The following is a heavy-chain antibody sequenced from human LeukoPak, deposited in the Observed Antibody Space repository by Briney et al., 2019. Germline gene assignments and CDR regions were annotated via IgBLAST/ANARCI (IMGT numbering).Heavy chain of an antibody. D-gene: IGHD3-3*01. CDR1: GGTFSSYA. CDR3: ARGLTIFGVVPPHYYYMDV. J-gene: IGHJ6*03. V-gene: IGHV1-69*01. CDR2: IIPIFGTA. Sequence: SVKVSCKASGGTFSSYAISWVRQAPGQGLEWMGGIIPIFGTANYAQKFQGRVTITADESTSTAYMELSSLRSEDTAVYYCARGLTIFGVVPPHYYYMDVWGKGTTVTVSS.